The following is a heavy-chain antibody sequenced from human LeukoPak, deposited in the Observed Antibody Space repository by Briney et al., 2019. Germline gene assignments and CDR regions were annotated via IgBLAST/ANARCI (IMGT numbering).Heavy chain of an antibody. V-gene: IGHV3-9*01. CDR2: ISWNSGSI. J-gene: IGHJ3*02. D-gene: IGHD2/OR15-2a*01. CDR1: GFTFDDYA. CDR3: AREFRVLLGALDI. Sequence: GGSLRLSCAASGFTFDDYAMHWVRQAPGKGLEWVSGISWNSGSIGYADSVKGRFTISRDNAKNSLYLQMNSLRAEDTALYYCAREFRVLLGALDIWGQGTMVTVSS.